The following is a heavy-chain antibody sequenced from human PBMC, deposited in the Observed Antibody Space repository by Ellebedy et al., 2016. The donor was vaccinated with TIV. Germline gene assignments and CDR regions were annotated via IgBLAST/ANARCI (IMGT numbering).Heavy chain of an antibody. CDR3: ARYHSSGDDY. J-gene: IGHJ4*02. Sequence: ASVKVSXXASGYGLSRYYIHWMRQAPGRGLEWMGVIDPSNGGTSYSQKFQGRLLVTTDTSTSTVYMDLSSLRFDDTAMYYCARYHSSGDDYWGQGTLVTVSS. V-gene: IGHV1-46*01. D-gene: IGHD3-22*01. CDR2: IDPSNGGT. CDR1: GYGLSRYY.